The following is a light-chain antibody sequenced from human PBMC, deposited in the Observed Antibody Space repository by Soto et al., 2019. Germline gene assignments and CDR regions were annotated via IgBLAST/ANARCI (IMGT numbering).Light chain of an antibody. CDR3: AAWDASLGGFYV. J-gene: IGLJ1*01. V-gene: IGLV1-44*01. CDR1: RSSIGSNT. CDR2: SNN. Sequence: QSVLTQPPSASGTPGQRVTISCSGSRSSIGSNTVNWYQHLPGSAPKLLIYSNNHRPSGVPDRFSASKAGASASLAISGFQSEDEGDYYCAAWDASLGGFYVFGSGTKLTVL.